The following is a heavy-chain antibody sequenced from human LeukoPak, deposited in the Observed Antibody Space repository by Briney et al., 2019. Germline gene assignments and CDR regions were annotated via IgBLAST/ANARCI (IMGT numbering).Heavy chain of an antibody. CDR1: GGSFSGYY. D-gene: IGHD2-2*03. Sequence: SETLSLTCAVYGGSFSGYYWSWIRQPPGKGLEWIGEINHSGSTNYNPPLKSRVTISVDTSKNQFSLKLSSVTAADTAVYYCARGPRAGYCSSTSCYPGRWFDPWGQGTLVTVSS. CDR3: ARGPRAGYCSSTSCYPGRWFDP. V-gene: IGHV4-34*01. J-gene: IGHJ5*02. CDR2: INHSGST.